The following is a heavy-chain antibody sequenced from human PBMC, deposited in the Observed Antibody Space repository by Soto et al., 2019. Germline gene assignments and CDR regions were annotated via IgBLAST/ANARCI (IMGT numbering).Heavy chain of an antibody. J-gene: IGHJ6*02. CDR3: ATSEGDCGGGSCYNYFYYYGMDV. CDR1: GDTRTVFS. V-gene: IGHV1-3*01. Sequence: GVSVKVYCKGSGDTRTVFSMHWVSQAPGQRPEWMGWLSVGNGDTKYSQKFQGRVTITRDTSARTAYMELSNLRSEDTAVYYCATSEGDCGGGSCYNYFYYYGMDVWGQGTTVTVSS. CDR2: LSVGNGDT. D-gene: IGHD2-15*01.